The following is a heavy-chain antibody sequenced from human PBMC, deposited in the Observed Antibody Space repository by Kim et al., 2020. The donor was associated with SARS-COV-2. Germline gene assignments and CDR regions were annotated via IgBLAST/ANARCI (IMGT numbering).Heavy chain of an antibody. J-gene: IGHJ4*02. V-gene: IGHV3-7*03. Sequence: GGSLRLSCAASGFTFSSYGMSWVRQTPGKGLEWVAGISKGGSKKDYVDSVKGRFTISRDNAKNSLYLQMNSLRAEDTAVYYCVREFTERPLDYWGQGTLVTVSP. CDR1: GFTFSSYG. CDR3: VREFTERPLDY. CDR2: ISKGGSKK.